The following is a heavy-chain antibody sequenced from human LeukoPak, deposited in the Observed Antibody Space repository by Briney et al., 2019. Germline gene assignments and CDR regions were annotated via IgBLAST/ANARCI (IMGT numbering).Heavy chain of an antibody. D-gene: IGHD5-18*01. Sequence: GGSLRLSCAASGFTFSSYEMNWVRRAPGKGLEWVSYISSSGSTIYYADSVKGRFTISRDNAKNSLYLQMNSLRSEDTAVYYCARGGYSFNWFDPWGQGTLVTVSS. CDR2: ISSSGSTI. CDR3: ARGGYSFNWFDP. CDR1: GFTFSSYE. J-gene: IGHJ5*02. V-gene: IGHV3-48*03.